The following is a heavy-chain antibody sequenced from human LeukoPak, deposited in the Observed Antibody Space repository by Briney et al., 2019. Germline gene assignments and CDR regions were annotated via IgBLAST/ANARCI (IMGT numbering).Heavy chain of an antibody. CDR2: INHSGST. D-gene: IGHD3-3*01. CDR1: GGPFIGYS. CDR3: ARGRPSNDFWSGYYGAGTYFDY. Sequence: SETLSFTCAVYGGPFIGYSWSWFRQPPGKGLEWFGEINHSGSTNYNPSLKSRVTISVDTSKNQFSLKLSSVTAADTAVYYCARGRPSNDFWSGYYGAGTYFDYWGQGTLVTVSS. V-gene: IGHV4-34*01. J-gene: IGHJ4*02.